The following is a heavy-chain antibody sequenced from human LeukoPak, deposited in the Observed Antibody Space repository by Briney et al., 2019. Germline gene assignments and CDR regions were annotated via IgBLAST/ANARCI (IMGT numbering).Heavy chain of an antibody. Sequence: PGGSLRLSCAASGFTFSTYAMNWVRQAPGEGLEWVSGITGSGGRTFYADSVKGRFTISRDNSKNTLYPQMNSLRAEDTAIYYCAKEGYYDSSGAFDSWGQGTLVTGSS. J-gene: IGHJ4*02. V-gene: IGHV3-23*01. CDR1: GFTFSTYA. D-gene: IGHD3-22*01. CDR2: ITGSGGRT. CDR3: AKEGYYDSSGAFDS.